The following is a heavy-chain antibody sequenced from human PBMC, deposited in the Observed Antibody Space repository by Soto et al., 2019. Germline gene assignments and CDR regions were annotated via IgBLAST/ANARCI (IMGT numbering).Heavy chain of an antibody. D-gene: IGHD3-10*01. CDR1: GFRFDDYN. CDR2: ISWNGANT. V-gene: IGHV3-43*01. J-gene: IGHJ6*02. Sequence: GGSLRLCCAASGFRFDDYNMHWVRQAPGKGLEWVSFISWNGANTFYADSVKGRFTMSRDSSTESVSLQINSLRSEDTGVYYCARESLSFGSALDVWGQGTTVTVSS. CDR3: ARESLSFGSALDV.